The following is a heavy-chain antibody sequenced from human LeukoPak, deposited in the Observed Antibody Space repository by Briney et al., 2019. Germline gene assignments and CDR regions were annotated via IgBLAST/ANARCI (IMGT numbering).Heavy chain of an antibody. D-gene: IGHD6-19*01. J-gene: IGHJ4*02. Sequence: SETLSLTCTVSGGSISSSSYYWGWIRQPPGKGLEWIGSIYYSGSTYYNPSLKSRVTISVDTSKNQFSLKLSSVTAADTAVYYCASLLRLAVAEFYFDYWGQGTLVTASS. V-gene: IGHV4-39*01. CDR2: IYYSGST. CDR1: GGSISSSSYY. CDR3: ASLLRLAVAEFYFDY.